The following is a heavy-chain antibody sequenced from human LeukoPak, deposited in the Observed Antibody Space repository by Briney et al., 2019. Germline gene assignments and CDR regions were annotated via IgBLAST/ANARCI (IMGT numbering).Heavy chain of an antibody. CDR1: GGTFSSYA. V-gene: IGHV1-69*13. J-gene: IGHJ5*02. D-gene: IGHD3-3*01. CDR2: IIPIFGTA. Sequence: GASVKVSCKASGGTFSSYAISWVRQAPGQGLEWMGGIIPIFGTANYAQKFQGRVTIIADESTSTAYMELSSLRSEDTAVYYCASNPYYDFWSGYNNWFDPWGQGTLVTVSS. CDR3: ASNPYYDFWSGYNNWFDP.